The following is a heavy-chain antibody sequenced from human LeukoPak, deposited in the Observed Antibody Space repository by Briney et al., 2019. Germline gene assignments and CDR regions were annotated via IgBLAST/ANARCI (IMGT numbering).Heavy chain of an antibody. CDR2: ISYDGSNK. CDR1: GFTFSSYA. V-gene: IGHV3-30-3*01. Sequence: GGSLRLSCAASGFTFSSYAMHWVRQAPGKGLEWVAVISYDGSNKYYADSVKGRFTISRDNSKNTLYLQMNNLRGEDTAVYYCAREVWWAAYFDYWGQGTLVTVSS. D-gene: IGHD2-8*02. CDR3: AREVWWAAYFDY. J-gene: IGHJ4*02.